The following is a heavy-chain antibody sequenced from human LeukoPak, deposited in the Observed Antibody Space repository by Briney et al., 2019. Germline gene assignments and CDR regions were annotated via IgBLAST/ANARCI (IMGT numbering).Heavy chain of an antibody. CDR2: ISNDGSHK. CDR1: GFPFSSYS. Sequence: GGSLRLSCAASGFPFSSYSMHWVRQAPGNGLEWVAVISNDGSHKYYAYSVKGRFIISRDNSKNTLSLQMNTLRPDDTAVFYCARDPNRLADYGGDYFDHWGQGTLVTVSS. D-gene: IGHD4-23*01. V-gene: IGHV3-30*04. CDR3: ARDPNRLADYGGDYFDH. J-gene: IGHJ4*02.